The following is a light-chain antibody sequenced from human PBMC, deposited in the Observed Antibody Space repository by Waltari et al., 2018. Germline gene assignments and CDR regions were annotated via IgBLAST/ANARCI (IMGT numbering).Light chain of an antibody. CDR1: RSNIGRNS. J-gene: IGLJ1*01. V-gene: IGLV1-51*01. CDR2: ENN. Sequence: QSVLTQPPSVSAAPGQRVTISCSGSRSNIGRNSVAWYQHVPGTAPKVLIYENNKRPSGIPDRFYGSKSGTSATLGITGLQTGDEADYFFGAWDGSLSADVFGTGTKVTVL. CDR3: GAWDGSLSADV.